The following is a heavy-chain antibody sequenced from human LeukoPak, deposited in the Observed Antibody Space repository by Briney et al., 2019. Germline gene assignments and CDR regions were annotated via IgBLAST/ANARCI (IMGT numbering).Heavy chain of an antibody. D-gene: IGHD5-18*01. Sequence: GGSLRLSCAASGFTVSSNYMSWVRQAPGKGLEWVSVIYSGGSAYYADSVKGRFTISRDNSKNTLYLQMNSLRAEDTAVYYCARVTKITSYGMDVWGQGTTVTVSS. J-gene: IGHJ6*02. CDR3: ARVTKITSYGMDV. CDR1: GFTVSSNY. V-gene: IGHV3-66*02. CDR2: IYSGGSA.